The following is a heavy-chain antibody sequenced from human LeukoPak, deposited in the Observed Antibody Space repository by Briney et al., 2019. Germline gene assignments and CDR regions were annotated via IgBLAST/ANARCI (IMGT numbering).Heavy chain of an antibody. CDR1: GYTFTGYY. V-gene: IGHV1-2*02. CDR2: INPNSGGT. CDR3: ARAEGSTSCPPDY. D-gene: IGHD2-2*01. Sequence: ASVKVSCKASGYTFTGYYMHWVRQAPGQGLEWMGWINPNSGGTNYAQKFQGRVTMTRDTSISTAYMELSRLRSDDTAVYYCARAEGSTSCPPDYWGQGTLVTVSS. J-gene: IGHJ4*02.